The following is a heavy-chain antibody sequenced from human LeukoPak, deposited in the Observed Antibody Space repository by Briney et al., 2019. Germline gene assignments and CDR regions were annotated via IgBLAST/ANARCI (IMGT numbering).Heavy chain of an antibody. CDR3: ARTSSGWYYFDY. CDR1: GFTVSSNY. V-gene: IGHV3-53*01. J-gene: IGHJ4*02. Sequence: GGSLRLSCAASGFTVSSNYMSWVRQAPGKGLEWVSVIYSGGSTYYADSVKGRFTISRDNSKNTLYLQMNSLRAEDTAVYYCARTSSGWYYFDYWGQGTLVTVSS. CDR2: IYSGGST. D-gene: IGHD6-19*01.